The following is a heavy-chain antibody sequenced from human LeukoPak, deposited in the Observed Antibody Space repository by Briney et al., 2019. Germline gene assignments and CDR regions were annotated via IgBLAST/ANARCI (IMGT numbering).Heavy chain of an antibody. CDR2: ISFDGTDA. V-gene: IGHV3-30*04. D-gene: IGHD6-25*01. J-gene: IGHJ3*02. Sequence: PGGSLRLSCAASGFTFSSYAIHWVRQAPGKGLEWVAVISFDGTDAFYADSVKGRFTISRDNSKNTLYLQMNSLRAEDTAVYYCARRSAAKDAFDIWGQGTKVTVSS. CDR1: GFTFSSYA. CDR3: ARRSAAKDAFDI.